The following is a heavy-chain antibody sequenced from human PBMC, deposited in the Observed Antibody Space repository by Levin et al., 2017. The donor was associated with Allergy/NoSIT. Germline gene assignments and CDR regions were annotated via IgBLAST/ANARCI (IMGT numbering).Heavy chain of an antibody. CDR3: ARSFSGYDHRVPIDY. CDR2: ISSDGSNK. CDR1: GFTFSSYA. J-gene: IGHJ4*02. V-gene: IGHV3-30-3*01. D-gene: IGHD5-12*01. Sequence: GESLKISCAASGFTFSSYALHWVRQAPGKGLEWVAVISSDGSNKYYADSVKGRFTISRANSKSTLYLQMNSLRAEDTAVYYCARSFSGYDHRVPIDYWGQGTLVTVSS.